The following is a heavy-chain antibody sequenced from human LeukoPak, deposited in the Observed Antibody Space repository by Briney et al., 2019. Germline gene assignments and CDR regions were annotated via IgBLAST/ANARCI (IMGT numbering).Heavy chain of an antibody. CDR1: GGSISSYY. J-gene: IGHJ4*02. D-gene: IGHD1-1*01. CDR3: ARRYNWNDRWD. CDR2: IYYSGST. Sequence: KPSETLSLTCTVSGGSISSYYWSWIRQPPGKGLEWIGYIYYSGSTNYNPSLKSRLTISLDTSKNQFSLRLSSVTAADTAFYYCARRYNWNDRWDWDQGTLVTVSP. V-gene: IGHV4-59*12.